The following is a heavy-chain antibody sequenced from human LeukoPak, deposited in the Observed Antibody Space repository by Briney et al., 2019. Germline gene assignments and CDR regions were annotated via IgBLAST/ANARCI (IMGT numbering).Heavy chain of an antibody. CDR1: GGSLSSGGYY. Sequence: SETLSLTCTVSGGSLSSGGYYWSWIRHHPGMGLEWIGSIYYSGSTYYTPSLRSRVNISVDTSKSQFALKLTSVTAADTAVYYCARVSSARNGFDYWGQGTLVTVSS. D-gene: IGHD1-14*01. CDR2: IYYSGST. CDR3: ARVSSARNGFDY. V-gene: IGHV4-31*03. J-gene: IGHJ4*02.